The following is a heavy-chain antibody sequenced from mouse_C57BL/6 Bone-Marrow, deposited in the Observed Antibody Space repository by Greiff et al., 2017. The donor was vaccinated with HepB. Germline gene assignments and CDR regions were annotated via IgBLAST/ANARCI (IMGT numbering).Heavy chain of an antibody. CDR2: IHPNSGST. V-gene: IGHV1-64*01. CDR3: ARDLYGSSLDY. CDR1: GYTFTSYW. J-gene: IGHJ2*01. D-gene: IGHD1-1*01. Sequence: VQLQQPGAELVKPGASVKLSCKASGYTFTSYWMHWVKQRPGQGLEWIGMIHPNSGSTNYNEKFKSKATLTVDKSSSTAYMQLSSLTSEDSAVYYCARDLYGSSLDYWGQGTTLTVSS.